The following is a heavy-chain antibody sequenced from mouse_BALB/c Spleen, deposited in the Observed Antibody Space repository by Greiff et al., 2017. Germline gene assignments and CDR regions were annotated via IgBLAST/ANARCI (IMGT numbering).Heavy chain of an antibody. CDR3: ARRGTFYYAMDY. CDR1: GYTFTSYW. Sequence: LVESGAELVKPGASVKLSCKASGYTFTSYWMHWVKQRPGQGLEWIGEINPSNGRTNYNEKFKSKATLTVDKSSSTAYMQLSSLTSEDSAVYYCARRGTFYYAMDYWGQGTSVTVSS. CDR2: INPSNGRT. V-gene: IGHV1S81*02. D-gene: IGHD5-1*01. J-gene: IGHJ4*01.